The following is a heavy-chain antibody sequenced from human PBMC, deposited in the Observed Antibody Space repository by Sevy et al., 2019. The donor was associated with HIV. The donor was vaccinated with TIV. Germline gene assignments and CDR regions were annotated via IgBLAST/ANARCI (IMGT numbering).Heavy chain of an antibody. D-gene: IGHD1-26*01. J-gene: IGHJ6*03. V-gene: IGHV4-59*01. Sequence: SETLSLTCRVSGVSISSDYWSWIRQPPGKEPEWIGYIHHSGNSNYKTSPKSRVTMSVETSQNQFSLNRRSVSAADTAVYYCARSVAANYMDVWGKGTTVTVSS. CDR2: IHHSGNS. CDR1: GVSISSDY. CDR3: ARSVAANYMDV.